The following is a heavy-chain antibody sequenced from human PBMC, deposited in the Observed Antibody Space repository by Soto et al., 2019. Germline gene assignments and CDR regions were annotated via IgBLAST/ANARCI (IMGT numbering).Heavy chain of an antibody. Sequence: QVQLVESGGGLVKPGGSLRLSCAASGFTFSDYYMSWIRQAPGQGLEWVTHITTGGRITYDAESVKGRFIASRDNAKNSLHLHMTNLRAEDTAVYYFARDRWETGTNYGMDVWGQGTTVTVSS. CDR1: GFTFSDYY. D-gene: IGHD1-1*01. CDR3: ARDRWETGTNYGMDV. V-gene: IGHV3-11*01. J-gene: IGHJ6*02. CDR2: ITTGGRIT.